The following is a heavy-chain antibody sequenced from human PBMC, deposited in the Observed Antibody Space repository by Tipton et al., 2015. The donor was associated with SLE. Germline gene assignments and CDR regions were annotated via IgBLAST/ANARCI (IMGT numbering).Heavy chain of an antibody. CDR3: ARGASAAGTYF. CDR1: GGSIIPYY. V-gene: IGHV4-59*01. D-gene: IGHD6-13*01. Sequence: LRLSCTVSGGSIIPYYWHWIRQSPGKGLEWVGDIFYTGGTNYNHSLKSRVTMLVDTSKNQVSLRLTYVTAADTAIYYCARGASAAGTYFWGQGTLVTVSS. CDR2: IFYTGGT. J-gene: IGHJ4*02.